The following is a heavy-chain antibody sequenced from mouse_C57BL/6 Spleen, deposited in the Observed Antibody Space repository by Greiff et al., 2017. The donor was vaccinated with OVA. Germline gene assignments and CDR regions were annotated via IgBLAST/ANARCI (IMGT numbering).Heavy chain of an antibody. CDR1: GYTFTDYN. V-gene: IGHV1-22*01. Sequence: EVKLQQSGPELVKPGASVKMSCKASGYTFTDYNMHWVKQSHGKSLEWIGYINPNNGGTSYNQKFKGKATLTVNKSSSTAYMELRSLTSEDSAVYYCARWPIYYGSSYAMDYWGQGTSVTVSS. CDR2: INPNNGGT. CDR3: ARWPIYYGSSYAMDY. J-gene: IGHJ4*01. D-gene: IGHD1-1*01.